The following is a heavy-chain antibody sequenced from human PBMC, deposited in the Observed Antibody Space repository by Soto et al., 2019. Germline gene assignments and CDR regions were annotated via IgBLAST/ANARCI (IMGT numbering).Heavy chain of an antibody. CDR2: ISSSSSYI. CDR1: GFTFSSYS. V-gene: IGHV3-21*01. J-gene: IGHJ6*02. CDR3: ARDRGHDFPYSYYYGMDV. D-gene: IGHD3-3*01. Sequence: EVQLVESGGGLVKPGGSLRLSCAASGFTFSSYSMNWVRQAPGKGLEWVSSISSSSSYIYYADSVKGRFTISRDNAKNSLYLQMNSLRAEDTAVYYCARDRGHDFPYSYYYGMDVCGQVTTVTVSS.